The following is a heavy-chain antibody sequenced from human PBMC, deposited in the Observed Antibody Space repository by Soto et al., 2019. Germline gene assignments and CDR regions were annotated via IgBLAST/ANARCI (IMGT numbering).Heavy chain of an antibody. D-gene: IGHD3-22*01. CDR2: ISYDGSNK. V-gene: IGHV3-30*18. CDR3: AKLNYYDSSGYYARYDAFDI. CDR1: GFTFSIYG. Sequence: GGSLRLSCAASGFTFSIYGMHWVRQAPGKGLEWVAVISYDGSNKYYADSVKGRFTISRDNSKNTLYLQMNSLRAEDTAVYYCAKLNYYDSSGYYARYDAFDIWGQGTMVTVSS. J-gene: IGHJ3*02.